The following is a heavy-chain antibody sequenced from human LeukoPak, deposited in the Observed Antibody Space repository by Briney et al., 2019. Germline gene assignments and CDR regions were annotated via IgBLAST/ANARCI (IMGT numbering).Heavy chain of an antibody. D-gene: IGHD2-2*01. Sequence: PGGSLRLSCAASGFTFSSDGMHWVRQAPGKGLEWVAVIPFDGSNKYYADSVKGRFTISRDNSKNTLYLQMSSLRSDDTAVYYCAKDRDSTTPLFSNLDVWGKGTTVTISS. J-gene: IGHJ6*04. CDR2: IPFDGSNK. CDR1: GFTFSSDG. V-gene: IGHV3-30*18. CDR3: AKDRDSTTPLFSNLDV.